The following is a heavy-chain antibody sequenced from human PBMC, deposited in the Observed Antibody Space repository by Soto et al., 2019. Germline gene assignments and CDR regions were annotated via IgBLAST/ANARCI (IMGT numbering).Heavy chain of an antibody. V-gene: IGHV1-18*04. Sequence: QVPLVQSGAEVKKPGASVKVSCKASGYTFTSYGISWVRQAPGQGLEWMGWISAYNGNTNYAQKLQGRVTMTTDTSTSTAYMELRSLRSDDTAVYYCARVVPAARMTDTYNWFDPWGQGTLVTVSS. CDR3: ARVVPAARMTDTYNWFDP. D-gene: IGHD2-2*01. CDR2: ISAYNGNT. J-gene: IGHJ5*02. CDR1: GYTFTSYG.